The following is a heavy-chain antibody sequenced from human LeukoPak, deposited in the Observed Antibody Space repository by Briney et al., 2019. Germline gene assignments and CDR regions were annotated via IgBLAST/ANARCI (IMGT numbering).Heavy chain of an antibody. Sequence: SETLSLTCTVSGDSISSSSSYYWSWIRQPAGKGLEWIGRTHTSGSTNYNPSLKSRVTISVDTSKNQFSLKLSSVTAADTAVYYCARRRCSSTSCLGMFDYWGQGTLVTVSS. J-gene: IGHJ4*02. D-gene: IGHD2-2*01. V-gene: IGHV4-61*02. CDR1: GDSISSSSSYY. CDR3: ARRRCSSTSCLGMFDY. CDR2: THTSGST.